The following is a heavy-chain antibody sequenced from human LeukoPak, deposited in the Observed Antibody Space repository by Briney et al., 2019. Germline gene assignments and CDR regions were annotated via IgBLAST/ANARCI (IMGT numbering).Heavy chain of an antibody. V-gene: IGHV3-74*01. CDR1: GFTLSHYW. Sequence: GGSLRLSCAASGFTLSHYWMHWVRQAPGKGLVWASRINGDGSSTRYADSVKGRFTISRDNAKNTLYLQMTSLSAEDTAAYYCARDGQEWSFDYWGQGTLVTVSS. CDR3: ARDGQEWSFDY. D-gene: IGHD2-8*01. J-gene: IGHJ4*02. CDR2: INGDGSST.